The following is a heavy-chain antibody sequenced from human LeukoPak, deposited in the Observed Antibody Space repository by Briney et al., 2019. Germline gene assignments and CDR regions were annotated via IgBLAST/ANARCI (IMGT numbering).Heavy chain of an antibody. D-gene: IGHD3-10*02. Sequence: GGSLRLSCAASGFTFSTYSLTWVRQAPGKGLEWVSSISSSSSYIYYADSVKGRFTISRDNAKNSLYLQMNNLRAEDTAVYYFAKDLVFGELFQYSWFDPWGKGTLVTASP. CDR1: GFTFSTYS. J-gene: IGHJ5*02. V-gene: IGHV3-21*01. CDR3: AKDLVFGELFQYSWFDP. CDR2: ISSSSSYI.